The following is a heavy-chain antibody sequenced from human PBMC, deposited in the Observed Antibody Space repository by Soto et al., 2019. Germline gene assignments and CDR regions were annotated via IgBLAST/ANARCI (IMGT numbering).Heavy chain of an antibody. CDR2: VVPDGTT. CDR3: ARQRANDYGDPNDALDI. Sequence: GVSLRLSCAASEFTVSGNYMNWVRKAPGKGLEWVSLVVPDGTTYFADSVKGRFTISRDNSKNTLYLQMNSLRAEDTAIYYFARQRANDYGDPNDALDIWGQGTMVTVSS. D-gene: IGHD4-17*01. J-gene: IGHJ3*02. V-gene: IGHV3-53*01. CDR1: EFTVSGNY.